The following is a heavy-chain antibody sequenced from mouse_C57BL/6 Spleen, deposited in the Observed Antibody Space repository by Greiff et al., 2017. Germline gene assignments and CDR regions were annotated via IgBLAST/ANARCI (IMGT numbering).Heavy chain of an antibody. Sequence: VKLMESGPELVKPGASVKLSCKASGYAFSSSWMNWVKQRPGQGLEWIGRIYPCDGDTNYNGKFKGKATLTADKSSSTAYMQLSSLTSEDSAVXFCARSRKYAMDYWGQGTTLTVSS. J-gene: IGHJ4*01. CDR1: GYAFSSSW. CDR3: ARSRKYAMDY. V-gene: IGHV1-82*01. CDR2: IYPCDGDT.